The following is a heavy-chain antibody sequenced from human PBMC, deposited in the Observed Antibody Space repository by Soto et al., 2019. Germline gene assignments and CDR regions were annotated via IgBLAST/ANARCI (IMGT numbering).Heavy chain of an antibody. CDR1: GDSFSGGSYY. CDR2: IYYSGRT. Sequence: SETLSLTCTVSGDSFSGGSYYWGWIRQPPGKGLEWIVNIYYSGRTYYNPSLKSRVTISVDTSKNQFSLKLSSVTAADTAVYYCARLQGGAFDTWGQGSMVTVSS. D-gene: IGHD2-15*01. V-gene: IGHV4-39*01. CDR3: ARLQGGAFDT. J-gene: IGHJ3*02.